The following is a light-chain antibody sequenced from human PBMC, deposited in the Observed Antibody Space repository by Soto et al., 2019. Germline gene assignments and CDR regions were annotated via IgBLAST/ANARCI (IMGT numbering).Light chain of an antibody. V-gene: IGKV1-33*01. Sequence: DIQLTQSPSSLPASVGDRVTITCQASQDISDSLNWYQQKPGKAPKLLIFDASNLATGVPSRFSGSESGTAFTFTITNLQPEDIATYYCQQFDNVPLTFGGGTKVALK. CDR2: DAS. CDR3: QQFDNVPLT. CDR1: QDISDS. J-gene: IGKJ4*01.